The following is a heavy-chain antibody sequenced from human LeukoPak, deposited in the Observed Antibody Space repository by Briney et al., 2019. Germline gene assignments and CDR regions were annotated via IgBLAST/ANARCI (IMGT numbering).Heavy chain of an antibody. CDR1: GGSISSYY. V-gene: IGHV4-59*01. Sequence: PSETLSLTCTVSGGSISSYYWSWIRQPPGKGLEWIGYIYYSGSTNYNPSLKSRVTISVDTSKNQFSLKLSSVTAADTAVYYCARAVSWTDYYYYYMDVWGKGTTVTVSS. CDR3: ARAVSWTDYYYYYMDV. D-gene: IGHD6-13*01. J-gene: IGHJ6*03. CDR2: IYYSGST.